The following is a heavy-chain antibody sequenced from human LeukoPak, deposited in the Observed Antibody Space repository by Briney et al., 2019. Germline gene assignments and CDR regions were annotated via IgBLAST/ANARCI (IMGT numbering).Heavy chain of an antibody. CDR1: GFTFSSYS. J-gene: IGHJ6*02. CDR2: ISGSGDRT. V-gene: IGHV3-23*01. Sequence: GGSLRLSCAASGFTFSSYSMSWVRQAPGKGLEWVSGISGSGDRTYYADAVKGRFTISRDSSKNTLYLQMNSLRAEDTAVYYCAKVSGGGLYYDGMDVWGQGTTVTVSS. CDR3: AKVSGGGLYYDGMDV. D-gene: IGHD1-14*01.